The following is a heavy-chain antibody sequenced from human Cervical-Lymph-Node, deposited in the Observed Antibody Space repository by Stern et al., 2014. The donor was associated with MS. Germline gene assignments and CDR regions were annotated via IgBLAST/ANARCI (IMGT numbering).Heavy chain of an antibody. V-gene: IGHV3-7*04. D-gene: IGHD6-13*01. CDR1: GFTFDNYW. J-gene: IGHJ4*02. Sequence: EMQLVESGGGLVQPGGSLRLSCAASGFTFDNYWMYWVRQAPGKGLEWVANIKQDGSEKFYVDSVKGRFTISRDNAKNSLYLQMNSLRAEDTAVYYCARATSSWKVVWFDYWGQGTLVTVSS. CDR2: IKQDGSEK. CDR3: ARATSSWKVVWFDY.